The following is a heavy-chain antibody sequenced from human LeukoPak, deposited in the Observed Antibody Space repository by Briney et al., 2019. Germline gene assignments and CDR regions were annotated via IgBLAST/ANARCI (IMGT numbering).Heavy chain of an antibody. J-gene: IGHJ5*02. D-gene: IGHD2-2*01. CDR2: IRYDGSNK. CDR1: GFTFSSYG. Sequence: GGSLRLSCAASGFTFSSYGMHWVRQAPGKGLEWVVFIRYDGSNKYYADSVKGRFTISRDNSKNTLYLQMNSLRAEDTAVYYCAKDWEYCSSTSCYSRRRVFDPWGQGTLVTVSS. CDR3: AKDWEYCSSTSCYSRRRVFDP. V-gene: IGHV3-30*02.